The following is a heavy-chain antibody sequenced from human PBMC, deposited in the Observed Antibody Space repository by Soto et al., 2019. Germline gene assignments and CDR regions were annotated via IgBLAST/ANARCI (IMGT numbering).Heavy chain of an antibody. J-gene: IGHJ4*02. CDR3: AARLRFLDWLDIEY. V-gene: IGHV1-69*06. CDR2: LIPIFGTA. CDR1: GGTFSSYA. D-gene: IGHD3-3*01. Sequence: GASVNVSCKASGGTFSSYAISWVPQAPGQGLEWMGGLIPIFGTANYAQKFQGRVTITADKSTSTAYMELSSLRSEDTAVYYCAARLRFLDWLDIEYWVQGSVVSVPS.